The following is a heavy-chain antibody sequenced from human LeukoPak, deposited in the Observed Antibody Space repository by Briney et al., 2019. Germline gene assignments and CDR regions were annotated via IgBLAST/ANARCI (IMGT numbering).Heavy chain of an antibody. D-gene: IGHD6-25*01. J-gene: IGHJ6*03. Sequence: GGSLRLSCAASGFTFTDYSMTWVRQAPGKGLEWVSSISTVSTYKFYSDSVKGRFTIPRDNAKNILYLQMSSLSAEDTAVYYCARDGSGFYLYYYMDVWGRGTPVTVSS. CDR2: ISTVSTYK. CDR3: ARDGSGFYLYYYMDV. V-gene: IGHV3-21*01. CDR1: GFTFTDYS.